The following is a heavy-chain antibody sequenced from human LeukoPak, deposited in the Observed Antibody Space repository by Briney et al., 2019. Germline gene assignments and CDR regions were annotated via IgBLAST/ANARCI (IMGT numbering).Heavy chain of an antibody. CDR1: GGSISSYY. CDR2: IYYSGST. V-gene: IGHV4-59*01. CDR3: ARGDCSSTSCYTRRYWFDP. J-gene: IGHJ5*02. D-gene: IGHD2-2*02. Sequence: PSETLSLTCTVSGGSISSYYWSWIRQPPGKVLEWIGYIYYSGSTNYNPSLKSRVTISVDTSKNQFSLKLSSVTAADTAVYYCARGDCSSTSCYTRRYWFDPWGQGTLVTVSS.